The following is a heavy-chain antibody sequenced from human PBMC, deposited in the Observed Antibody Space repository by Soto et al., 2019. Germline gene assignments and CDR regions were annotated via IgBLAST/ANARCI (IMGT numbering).Heavy chain of an antibody. CDR3: ANYYGLDV. Sequence: EVQLVETGGGFIQPGGSLRLTCAAAGFTVSSNYMTWVRQAPGKGLEWVSVIYSGGGTNYADSVRGRFTISRDNSKNTVYLQMNGLRAEDTAVYYCANYYGLDVWGQGTTVTVSS. CDR2: IYSGGGT. V-gene: IGHV3-53*02. J-gene: IGHJ6*02. CDR1: GFTVSSNY.